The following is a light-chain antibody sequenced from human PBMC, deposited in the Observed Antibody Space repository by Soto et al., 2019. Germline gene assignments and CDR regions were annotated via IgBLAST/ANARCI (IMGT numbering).Light chain of an antibody. V-gene: IGLV1-44*01. J-gene: IGLJ7*01. Sequence: QSALTQPPSLSGNPGQRVTISCSGSTSNIAGNTVHWYQHLPETAPKLLIYIDDQRPSGVPDRFSGSKSGTSASLAISGLQSEDEADYYCATWDDSLNAAVLGGGTQLTVL. CDR2: IDD. CDR1: TSNIAGNT. CDR3: ATWDDSLNAAV.